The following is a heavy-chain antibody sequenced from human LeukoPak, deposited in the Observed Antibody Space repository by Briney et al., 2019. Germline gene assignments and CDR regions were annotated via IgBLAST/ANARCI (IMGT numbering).Heavy chain of an antibody. CDR2: ISSSSSTI. D-gene: IGHD1-26*01. CDR1: GFTFSSYS. J-gene: IGHJ4*02. V-gene: IGHV3-48*04. Sequence: PGGSLRLSCAASGFTFSSYSMNWVRQAPGKGLEWVSYISSSSSTIYYADSVKGRFTISRDNAKNSLYLQMNSLRAEDTAVYYCAREVVGATHDVGFDYWGQGTLVTVSS. CDR3: AREVVGATHDVGFDY.